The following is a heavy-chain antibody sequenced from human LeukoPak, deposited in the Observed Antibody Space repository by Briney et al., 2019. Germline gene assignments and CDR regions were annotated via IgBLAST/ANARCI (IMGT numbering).Heavy chain of an antibody. CDR1: GDSFSYFY. D-gene: IGHD1-20*01. CDR3: ARGIVTGTTNWFDP. CDR2: IYNSGST. Sequence: SETLSLTCTVSGDSFSYFYWSWIRQPPGKGLEWIGYIYNSGSTNYNPSLKSRVTISLDTSKNQFSLKLSSVTATDTAVYHCARGIVTGTTNWFDPWGQGTLVTVS. J-gene: IGHJ5*02. V-gene: IGHV4-59*08.